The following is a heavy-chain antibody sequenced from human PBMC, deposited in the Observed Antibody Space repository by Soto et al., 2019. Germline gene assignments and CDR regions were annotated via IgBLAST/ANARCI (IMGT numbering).Heavy chain of an antibody. Sequence: QVQLQESGPGLVKPSETLSLTCTVSGGSISSYYWSWIRQPPGKGLEWIGYIYYSGSTNYNPSLTSRVPLSVAPAQNPCSLKLSSATAADTAVYYRARRHPSAGMDVWGHGTTVTVSS. CDR2: IYYSGST. CDR1: GGSISSYY. J-gene: IGHJ6*02. CDR3: ARRHPSAGMDV. V-gene: IGHV4-59*08.